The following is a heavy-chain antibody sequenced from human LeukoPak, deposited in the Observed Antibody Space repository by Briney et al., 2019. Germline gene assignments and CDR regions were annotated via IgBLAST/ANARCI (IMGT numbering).Heavy chain of an antibody. CDR2: IIPILDIT. J-gene: IGHJ6*02. D-gene: IGHD3-16*01. CDR1: GGTFDSYA. CDR3: ARDQGLIDPPPYGLDV. Sequence: GSSVKVSCKASGGTFDSYALTWVRQAPGQALEWMGRIIPILDITIHAQKFQGRVTITADKSTNTAYIELSSLSSEDTAVYYCARDQGLIDPPPYGLDVWGQGTTVTVSS. V-gene: IGHV1-69*04.